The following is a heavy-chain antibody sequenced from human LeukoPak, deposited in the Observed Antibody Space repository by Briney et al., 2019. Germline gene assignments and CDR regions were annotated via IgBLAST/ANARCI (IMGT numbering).Heavy chain of an antibody. V-gene: IGHV1-46*01. D-gene: IGHD2-21*02. CDR2: IYPSGDST. Sequence: ASAKVSCKASANTFTSYYIHWVRQAPRQGLEWMGGIYPSGDSTDCAQRFQGRVTMSADASTNTVYMELRSLTSGDTAIYYCARGRAMVVGVTGVPFDYWGQGTLVTVSS. J-gene: IGHJ4*02. CDR1: ANTFTSYY. CDR3: ARGRAMVVGVTGVPFDY.